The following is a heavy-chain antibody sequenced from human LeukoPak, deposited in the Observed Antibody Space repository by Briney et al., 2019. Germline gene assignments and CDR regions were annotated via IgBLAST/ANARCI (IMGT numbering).Heavy chain of an antibody. D-gene: IGHD6-6*01. J-gene: IGHJ4*02. CDR3: ARDRLEYSSSWGY. Sequence: ASVTVSFKASGYTFTDYYMQWVRQAPGQGREWMGCINPNSGDKNYAQKCQGRVTLTRDTSISTAYMELSRLTSDDTAVYYCARDRLEYSSSWGYWGQGTLVTVSS. CDR2: INPNSGDK. V-gene: IGHV1-2*02. CDR1: GYTFTDYY.